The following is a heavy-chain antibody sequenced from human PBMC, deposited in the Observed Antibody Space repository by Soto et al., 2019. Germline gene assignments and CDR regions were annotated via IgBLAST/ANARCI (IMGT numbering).Heavy chain of an antibody. Sequence: EVQLVESGGGLVQPGGSLRLSCAASGFTFSNFWMHWVRQAPGKGLVWVSRIYSGGSGTTYADSVKGRFTISRDNAKSTLYLQMNSLRAEDTAVYYCATLNSFGSDYWGRGTLVTVSS. D-gene: IGHD5-18*01. CDR2: IYSGGSGT. CDR3: ATLNSFGSDY. J-gene: IGHJ4*02. CDR1: GFTFSNFW. V-gene: IGHV3-74*01.